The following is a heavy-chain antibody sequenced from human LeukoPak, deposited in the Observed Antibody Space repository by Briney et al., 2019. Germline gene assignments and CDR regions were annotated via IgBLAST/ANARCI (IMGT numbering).Heavy chain of an antibody. CDR2: INSEGTST. D-gene: IGHD5-18*01. V-gene: IGHV3-74*01. Sequence: LSGGSLRLSCAASGFTLSNYAINWVRQAPGKGLVWVSRINSEGTSTSFADSVKGRFTVSRDNAKNTLYLQMNSLRAEDTAVYYCAFSGYSYVGAFDIWGQGTMVTVSS. CDR1: GFTLSNYA. J-gene: IGHJ3*02. CDR3: AFSGYSYVGAFDI.